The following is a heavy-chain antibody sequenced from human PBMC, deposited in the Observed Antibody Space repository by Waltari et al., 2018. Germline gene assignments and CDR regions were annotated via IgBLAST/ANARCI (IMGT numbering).Heavy chain of an antibody. V-gene: IGHV4-34*01. J-gene: IGHJ4*02. CDR2: INHSGST. Sequence: QVQLQQWGAGLLKPSETLSLTCAVYGGSFSGYYWSWIRQPPGKGLEWIGEINHSGSTNYNPSIKSRVTRSGDTSKNQFSLKLSSVTAADTAVYYGARALHRPHPSIGYWGQGTLVTVSS. CDR1: GGSFSGYY. CDR3: ARALHRPHPSIGY.